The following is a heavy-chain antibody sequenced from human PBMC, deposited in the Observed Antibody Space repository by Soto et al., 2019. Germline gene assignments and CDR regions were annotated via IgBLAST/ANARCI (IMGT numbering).Heavy chain of an antibody. CDR2: IWADGSQT. J-gene: IGHJ1*01. D-gene: IGHD1-1*01. CDR1: GLYFSTFG. Sequence: QVRLVESGGDVVQPGWSLRLSCEVSGLYFSTFGMHWVRQAPGKGLEWVAVIWADGSQTYYVDSVKGRFTVSRDNPKSTPYLQMTSLRVEDTAKYFCVSSHDMPIWGQGTLVTVSS. CDR3: VSSHDMPI. V-gene: IGHV3-33*03.